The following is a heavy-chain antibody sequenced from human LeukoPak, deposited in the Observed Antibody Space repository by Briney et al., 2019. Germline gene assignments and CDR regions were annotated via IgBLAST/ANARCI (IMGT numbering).Heavy chain of an antibody. CDR2: ISSSGSTI. V-gene: IGHV3-48*03. Sequence: GGSLRLSCAASGFTFSSYEMNWVRQAPGKGLEWVSYISSSGSTIYYADSVKGRFTISRGNAKNSLYLQMNSLRAEDTAVYYCARDGRSSGWTIGDYYYYMDVWGKGTTVTVSS. CDR1: GFTFSSYE. D-gene: IGHD6-19*01. J-gene: IGHJ6*03. CDR3: ARDGRSSGWTIGDYYYYMDV.